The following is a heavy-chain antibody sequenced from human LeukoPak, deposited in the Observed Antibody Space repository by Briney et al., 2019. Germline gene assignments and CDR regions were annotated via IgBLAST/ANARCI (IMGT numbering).Heavy chain of an antibody. V-gene: IGHV4-39*01. CDR1: GGSISSSGYY. D-gene: IGHD2-21*02. CDR2: IYYSGTT. J-gene: IGHJ4*02. Sequence: KPSETLSLTCTVSGGSISSSGYYWGWVRQPPGKGLEWIGTIYYSGTTYCNPSLKSRVTISVDTSKNYFSLNLTSVTAADKAMYYCARQTPSIWHIVVVTAIGAFDYWGQGALVTVSS. CDR3: ARQTPSIWHIVVVTAIGAFDY.